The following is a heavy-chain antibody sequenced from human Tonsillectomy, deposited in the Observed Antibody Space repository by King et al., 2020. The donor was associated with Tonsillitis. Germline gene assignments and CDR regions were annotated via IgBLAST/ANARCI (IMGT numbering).Heavy chain of an antibody. D-gene: IGHD1-26*01. V-gene: IGHV3-23*04. J-gene: IGHJ3*02. CDR2: ISGSGGDI. CDR1: GFTFSTYA. CDR3: ARSTYYDAFDI. Sequence: VQLVESGGHWVQPGGSLRLSCAASGFTFSTYAMSWVRQAPGKGLEWVSAISGSGGDIYYADSVKGRFTISRDNSRTTVYLQMISLRPEDTAVYYCARSTYYDAFDIWGQGTMVTVSS.